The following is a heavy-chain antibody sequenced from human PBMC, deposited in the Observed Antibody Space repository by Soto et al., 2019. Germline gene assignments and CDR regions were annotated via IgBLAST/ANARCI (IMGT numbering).Heavy chain of an antibody. CDR2: ISGYNGNT. J-gene: IGHJ6*02. Sequence: ASVKVSCKTSGYTFSNYGINWVRQAPGQGLEWMGWISGYNGNTNYAQTVQGRVTMTTDTSTGTVYMELRSLKSDDTAIYYCSRFIMVGGWFDPNYYHGMDVWGQGTTVTVS. D-gene: IGHD6-19*01. CDR3: SRFIMVGGWFDPNYYHGMDV. CDR1: GYTFSNYG. V-gene: IGHV1-18*01.